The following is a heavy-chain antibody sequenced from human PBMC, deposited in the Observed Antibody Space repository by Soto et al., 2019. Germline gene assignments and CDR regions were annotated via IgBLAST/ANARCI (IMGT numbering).Heavy chain of an antibody. CDR1: GFIFGNYM. J-gene: IGHJ3*02. V-gene: IGHV3-23*01. Sequence: EVQLLESGGGLVQPGESLRLSCAVSGFIFGNYMMTWVRQAPGKGLEWVSTIRDGGESTYYADSVKGRFTISRDNSTNTLYLQMDSLGVEDTAVYYCAPHVHCSGGSCHYDAFDIRGQGTMVTVSS. CDR3: APHVHCSGGSCHYDAFDI. D-gene: IGHD2-15*01. CDR2: IRDGGEST.